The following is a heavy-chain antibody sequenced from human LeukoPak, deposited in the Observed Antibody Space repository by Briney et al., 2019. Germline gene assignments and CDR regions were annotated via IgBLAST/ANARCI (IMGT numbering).Heavy chain of an antibody. V-gene: IGHV3-23*01. J-gene: IGHJ4*02. CDR1: GFTFSTYF. Sequence: GSLRLSCEASGFTFSTYFMNWVRQAPGKGLEWVSSISGDGNSAYYADSVKGRFSISRDNFESTFYLQMNSLRVEDTAIYYCATSDYTNHFFDYWGQGILVTVSS. CDR3: ATSDYTNHFFDY. D-gene: IGHD4-11*01. CDR2: ISGDGNSA.